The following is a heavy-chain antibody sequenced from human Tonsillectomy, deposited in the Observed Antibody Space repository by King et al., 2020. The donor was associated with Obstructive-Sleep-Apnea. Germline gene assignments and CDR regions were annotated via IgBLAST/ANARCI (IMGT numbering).Heavy chain of an antibody. V-gene: IGHV4-59*01. CDR2: IYYSGST. CDR3: ARVDILTGYYFDY. J-gene: IGHJ4*02. CDR1: GGSISSYY. Sequence: QLQESGPGLVKPSETLSLTCTVSGGSISSYYWSWIRQPPGEGLEGIGYIYYSGSTNYNPSLKSRVTISVDTSKTQFSLKLSSLTSADTAVNYCARVDILTGYYFDYWGQGTLVTVSS. D-gene: IGHD3-9*01.